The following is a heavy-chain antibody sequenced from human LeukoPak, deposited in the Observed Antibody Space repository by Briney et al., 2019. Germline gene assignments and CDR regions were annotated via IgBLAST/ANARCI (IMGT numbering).Heavy chain of an antibody. J-gene: IGHJ4*02. V-gene: IGHV1-3*03. D-gene: IGHD3-10*01. CDR3: ATDLAMVRGVIGGDY. Sequence: GASVKVSCKASGYTFTSYAMHWVRQAPGQRLEWMGWINAGNGNTKYSQELQGRVTITRDTSASTAYMELSSLRSEDMAVYYCATDLAMVRGVIGGDYWGQGTLVTVSS. CDR2: INAGNGNT. CDR1: GYTFTSYA.